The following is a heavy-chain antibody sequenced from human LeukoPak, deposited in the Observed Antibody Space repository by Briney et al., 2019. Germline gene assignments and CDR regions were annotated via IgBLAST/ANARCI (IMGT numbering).Heavy chain of an antibody. CDR2: ITNDGNYE. CDR3: ARDSITGDNSLDF. Sequence: PGRSLRLSCAASGFTFSTYGMHWVRQAPGKGLEWAAVITNDGNYEKYADAVRGRFTISRDNSKNTLYLQMNSLSAEDTAVYYCARDSITGDNSLDFWGRGTLVTVSS. J-gene: IGHJ4*02. V-gene: IGHV3-33*05. D-gene: IGHD7-27*01. CDR1: GFTFSTYG.